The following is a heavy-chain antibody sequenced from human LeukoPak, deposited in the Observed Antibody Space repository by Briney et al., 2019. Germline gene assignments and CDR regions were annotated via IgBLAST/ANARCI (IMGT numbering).Heavy chain of an antibody. V-gene: IGHV4-28*01. CDR2: IYYSGST. CDR3: ARIQYGDYDSRYFDY. CDR1: GYSISSSNW. Sequence: SGTLSLTCAVSGYSISSSNWWGWIRQPPGKGLEWIGYIYYSGSTYYNPSLKSRVTMSVDTSKNQFSLKLSSVTAVDTAVYYCARIQYGDYDSRYFDYWGQGTLVTVSS. J-gene: IGHJ4*02. D-gene: IGHD4-17*01.